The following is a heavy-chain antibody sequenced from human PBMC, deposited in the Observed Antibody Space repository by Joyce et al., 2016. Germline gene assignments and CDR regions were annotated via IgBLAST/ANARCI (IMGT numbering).Heavy chain of an antibody. CDR3: ARAPPWGPFDF. Sequence: QVQLVQSGAEVKKPGASVKVSCKVSGYSLTGYYFHWVRQAPGQGREWMGWIDPDSGDTNYAKKFRGRVTMTSDASITTFYLDLSRLRSGDTAVYYWARAPPWGPFDFWGQGTLVTVSS. D-gene: IGHD1-26*01. J-gene: IGHJ4*02. V-gene: IGHV1-2*02. CDR2: IDPDSGDT. CDR1: GYSLTGYY.